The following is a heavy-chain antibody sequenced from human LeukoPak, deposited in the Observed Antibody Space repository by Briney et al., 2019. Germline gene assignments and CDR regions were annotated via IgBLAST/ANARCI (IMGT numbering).Heavy chain of an antibody. D-gene: IGHD3-10*01. CDR3: ARGARITMVRGVITKEDWFDP. V-gene: IGHV1-18*01. Sequence: ASVKVSCKASGYTFTSYGISWVRQAPGQGLEWMGWISAYNGNTNYAQKLQGRVTMTTDTSTSTAYMELRSLRSDDTAVYYCARGARITMVRGVITKEDWFDPWGQGTLVTVSS. CDR2: ISAYNGNT. J-gene: IGHJ5*02. CDR1: GYTFTSYG.